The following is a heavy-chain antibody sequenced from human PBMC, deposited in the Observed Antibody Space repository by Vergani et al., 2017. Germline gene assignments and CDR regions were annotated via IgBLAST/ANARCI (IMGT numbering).Heavy chain of an antibody. CDR2: IIPIFGTA. V-gene: IGHV1-69*01. Sequence: QVQLVQSGAEVKKPGSSVKVSCKASGGTFSSYAISWVRQAPGQGLEWMGGIIPIFGTANYAQKFQGRVTITADESTSTAYMELSRLRSEDTAVYYCASVAVAGTRGHYNWFDPWGQGTLVTVSS. J-gene: IGHJ5*02. CDR3: ASVAVAGTRGHYNWFDP. CDR1: GGTFSSYA. D-gene: IGHD6-19*01.